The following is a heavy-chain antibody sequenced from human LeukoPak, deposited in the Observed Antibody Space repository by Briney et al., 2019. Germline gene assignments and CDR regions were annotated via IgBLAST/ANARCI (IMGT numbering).Heavy chain of an antibody. J-gene: IGHJ4*02. CDR1: GGSFSGYY. D-gene: IGHD3-16*02. CDR3: ARVELDYDYFWGSYRGPYYFDY. V-gene: IGHV4-34*01. CDR2: INHSGST. Sequence: PSETLSLTCAVYGGSFSGYYWSWIRQPPGKGLEWIGEINHSGSTDDNPSLKSRVTISVDTSKNQFSLKLSSVTAADTAVYYCARVELDYDYFWGSYRGPYYFDYWGQGTLVTVSS.